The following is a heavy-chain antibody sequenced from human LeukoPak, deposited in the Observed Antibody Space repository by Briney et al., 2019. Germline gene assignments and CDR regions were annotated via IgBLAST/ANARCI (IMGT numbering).Heavy chain of an antibody. D-gene: IGHD3-10*01. Sequence: GGSLRLSCAASGFTFSSYAMHWVRQAPGKGLEWVAVISYDGSNKYYADSVKGRFTISRDNSKNTLYLQMNSLRAEDTAVYYCARAARVRGVIMDYYFDYWGQGTLVTVSS. V-gene: IGHV3-30*04. J-gene: IGHJ4*02. CDR2: ISYDGSNK. CDR1: GFTFSSYA. CDR3: ARAARVRGVIMDYYFDY.